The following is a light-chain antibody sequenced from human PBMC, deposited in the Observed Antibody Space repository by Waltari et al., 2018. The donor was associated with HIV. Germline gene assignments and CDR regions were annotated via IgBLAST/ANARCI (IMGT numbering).Light chain of an antibody. Sequence: QVVLTQSPSASASLGASVKLTCTLSSGHTNYAIAWHQQRPEKGPRYLMRLSTNGSHTKGDGIPDRFSGSSSGAERYLTISSLQSEDEADYYCQTWGTGIVVFGGGTKLTVL. J-gene: IGLJ2*01. V-gene: IGLV4-69*01. CDR2: LSTNGSH. CDR1: SGHTNYA. CDR3: QTWGTGIVV.